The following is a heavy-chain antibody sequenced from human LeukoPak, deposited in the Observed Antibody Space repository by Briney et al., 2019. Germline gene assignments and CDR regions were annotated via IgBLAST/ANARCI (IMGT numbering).Heavy chain of an antibody. Sequence: PGGSLRLSCTASGFTFNSYWMTWVRQAPGKGLEWVANIKPDGSEQFYVDSVKGRFTFSRDNAKNLVYLQMNSLRAEDTAVYYCARPAGTYWYFDLWGRGTLVTVSS. CDR3: ARPAGTYWYFDL. CDR2: IKPDGSEQ. J-gene: IGHJ2*01. D-gene: IGHD1-1*01. CDR1: GFTFNSYW. V-gene: IGHV3-7*01.